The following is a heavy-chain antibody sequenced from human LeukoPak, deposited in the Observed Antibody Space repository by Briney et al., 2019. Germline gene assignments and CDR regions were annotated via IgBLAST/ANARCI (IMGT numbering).Heavy chain of an antibody. Sequence: SVKVSCKASGGTFSSYAISWVRQAPGQGLEWMGRIIPILGIANYAQKFQGRVTITADKSTSTAYMELSSLRSEDTAVYYCARTKRYYGSGPHSNPPYYFDYWGQGTLVTVSS. CDR1: GGTFSSYA. J-gene: IGHJ4*02. V-gene: IGHV1-69*04. D-gene: IGHD3-10*01. CDR3: ARTKRYYGSGPHSNPPYYFDY. CDR2: IIPILGIA.